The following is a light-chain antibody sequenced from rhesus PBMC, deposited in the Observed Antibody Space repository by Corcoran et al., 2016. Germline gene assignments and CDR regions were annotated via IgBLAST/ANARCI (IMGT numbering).Light chain of an antibody. V-gene: IGKV2S9*01. J-gene: IGKJ4*01. Sequence: VVMTQSPLSLPVTLGQPASISCRSSQSLVHSDGKTYLSWLQQKPGQPPRRLIYEVSKRDSGVPDRFSGIGAGTDFTLKITRVEAEECGVDYCMQGTHWPLTFGGGTKVEIK. CDR1: QSLVHSDGKTY. CDR3: MQGTHWPLT. CDR2: EVS.